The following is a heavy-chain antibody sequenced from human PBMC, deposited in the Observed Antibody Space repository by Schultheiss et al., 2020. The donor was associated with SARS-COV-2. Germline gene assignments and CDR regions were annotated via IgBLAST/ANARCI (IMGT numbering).Heavy chain of an antibody. D-gene: IGHD6-6*01. CDR3: ARPRGSSRTKYFQH. J-gene: IGHJ1*01. Sequence: GSLRLSCAASGFSFSNYWMRWVCQAPGQGLMWVSHINTDDSSTNYADSVKGRFTISRDNAKNSLYLQMNSLRAEDTAVYYCARPRGSSRTKYFQHWGQGTLVTVAS. V-gene: IGHV3-74*01. CDR1: GFSFSNYW. CDR2: INTDDSST.